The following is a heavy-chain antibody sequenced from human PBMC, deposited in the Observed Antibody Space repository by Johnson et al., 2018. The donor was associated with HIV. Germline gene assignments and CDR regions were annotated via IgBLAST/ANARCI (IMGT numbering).Heavy chain of an antibody. J-gene: IGHJ3*02. CDR3: ARESSPWGGDYAGYGRDI. CDR2: ISSSVTTK. CDR1: GFTFSDYY. D-gene: IGHD4-17*01. Sequence: QVQLVESGGGLVTPGGSLRLSCVASGFTFSDYYMTWVRQAPGKGLEWVSHISSSVTTKSYPDSVKGRFTISRDNAKTSLYLEMRDLRVDDTTTYYCARESSPWGGDYAGYGRDIWGQGKRVAVSS. V-gene: IGHV3-11*04.